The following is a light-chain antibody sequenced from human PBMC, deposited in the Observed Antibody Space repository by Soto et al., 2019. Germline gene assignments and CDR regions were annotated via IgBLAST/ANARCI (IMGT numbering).Light chain of an antibody. Sequence: QSALTQPASVSGSPGQSITIACTGTNRDVGSYNLVSWYQQRPGEAPKLIISEVRNRPSGISYRFTGSKSGNTASLTFSGLQAEDEADYYCSSYTTTSTLVFGGGTKVTVL. CDR1: NRDVGSYNL. CDR3: SSYTTTSTLV. CDR2: EVR. J-gene: IGLJ3*02. V-gene: IGLV2-14*01.